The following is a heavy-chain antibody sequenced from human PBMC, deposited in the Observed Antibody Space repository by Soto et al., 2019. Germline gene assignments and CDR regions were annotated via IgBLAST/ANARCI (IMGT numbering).Heavy chain of an antibody. J-gene: IGHJ4*02. D-gene: IGHD5-12*01. CDR1: GGSVSSGSYC. V-gene: IGHV4-61*01. CDR3: ARDSKRGYSGYDKLDY. CDR2: IYYSGST. Sequence: PSETLCLTWTVSGGSVSSGSYCWSWIRQPPGKGLEWIGYIYYSGSTNYNPSLKSRVTISVDTSKNQFSLKLTSVTAADTAVYYCARDSKRGYSGYDKLDYWGQGTLVTVSS.